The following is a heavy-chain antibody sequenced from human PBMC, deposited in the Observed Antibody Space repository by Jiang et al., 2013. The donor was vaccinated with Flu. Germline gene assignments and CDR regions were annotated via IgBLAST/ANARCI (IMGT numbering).Heavy chain of an antibody. CDR3: ARGMGYGGYISNSLSYFDY. CDR2: IYYSGST. CDR1: GGSISSYY. J-gene: IGHJ4*02. D-gene: IGHD5-12*01. Sequence: GPGLVKPSETLSLTCTVSGGSISSYYWSWIRQPPGKGLEWIGYIYYSGSTNYNPSLKSRVTISEDTSKNQFSLKVSSVTAADTAVYYCARGMGYGGYISNSLSYFDYWGQGTLVTVSS. V-gene: IGHV4-59*01.